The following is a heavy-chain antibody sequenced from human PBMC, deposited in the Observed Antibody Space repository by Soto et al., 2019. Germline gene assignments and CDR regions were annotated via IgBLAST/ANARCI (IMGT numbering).Heavy chain of an antibody. Sequence: EVQLVESGGGLVQPGGSLRLSCAASEFTFSSFWMSWVRQAPGKGLEWLATIKHDGTEKYYVDSVKGRFTISRDNAKNSLYLQMNSLRAEDTAVYYCARATINGMDVWGQGTTVTVSS. D-gene: IGHD5-12*01. CDR1: EFTFSSFW. CDR2: IKHDGTEK. V-gene: IGHV3-7*05. J-gene: IGHJ6*02. CDR3: ARATINGMDV.